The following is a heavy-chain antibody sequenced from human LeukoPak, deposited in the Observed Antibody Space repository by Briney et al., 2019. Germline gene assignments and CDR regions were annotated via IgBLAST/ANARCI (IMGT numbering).Heavy chain of an antibody. CDR3: ARFYDTSGYLDC. V-gene: IGHV3-66*01. D-gene: IGHD3-22*01. J-gene: IGHJ4*02. CDR2: IYDGGIT. CDR1: GFTVSTKF. Sequence: GGSLRLSCAASGFTVSTKFMSWVRQAPGKGLEWVSVIYDGGITYYADSVKGRFTISGDNSKNMLFLQMISLRAEDTAVYYCARFYDTSGYLDCWGQGTLVTVSS.